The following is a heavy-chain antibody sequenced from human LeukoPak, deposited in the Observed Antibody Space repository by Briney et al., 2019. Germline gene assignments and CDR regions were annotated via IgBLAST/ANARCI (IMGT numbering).Heavy chain of an antibody. CDR1: GGSISSYY. Sequence: SETLCLSCAASGGSISSYYRSWVRQTPGKGLEWISYIYYSGSTNYNPSLRSRVTISVDTSKNQFSLKLSSVTAADTAVYYCARQRAVAGPYYYFMDVWGKGTTVTVSS. V-gene: IGHV4-59*08. D-gene: IGHD6-19*01. CDR2: IYYSGST. CDR3: ARQRAVAGPYYYFMDV. J-gene: IGHJ6*03.